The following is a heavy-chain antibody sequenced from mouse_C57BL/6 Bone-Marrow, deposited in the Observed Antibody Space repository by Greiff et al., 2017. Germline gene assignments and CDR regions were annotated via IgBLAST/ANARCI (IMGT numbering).Heavy chain of an antibody. CDR3: TRNERATKVTARWYVDV. D-gene: IGHD2-2*01. V-gene: IGHV1-15*01. CDR2: IDPENGGT. CDR1: GYTFTDYE. J-gene: IGHJ1*03. Sequence: QVQLKESGAELVRPGASVTLSCKASGYTFTDYEMHWVKQTPVHGLEWIGAIDPENGGTAYNQKFQGKAILTAYKSSSPAYMELRSLTSEDSAGYYCTRNERATKVTARWYVDVWGTGTTVTVSS.